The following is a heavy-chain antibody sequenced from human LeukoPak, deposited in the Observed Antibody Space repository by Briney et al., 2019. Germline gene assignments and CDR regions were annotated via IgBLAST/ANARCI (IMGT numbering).Heavy chain of an antibody. Sequence: PGGSLRLSCAASGFTFSSYSMNWVRQAPGKGLEWVSSISSSSSYIYYADPVKGRFTISRDNAKNSLYLQMNSLRAEDTAVYYCARDVTGLLWFGESNGVGWYFDLWGRGTLVTVSS. J-gene: IGHJ2*01. CDR3: ARDVTGLLWFGESNGVGWYFDL. D-gene: IGHD3-10*01. V-gene: IGHV3-21*01. CDR2: ISSSSSYI. CDR1: GFTFSSYS.